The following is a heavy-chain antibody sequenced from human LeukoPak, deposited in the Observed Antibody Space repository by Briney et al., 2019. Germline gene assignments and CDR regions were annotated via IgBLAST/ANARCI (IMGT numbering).Heavy chain of an antibody. Sequence: NPGGSLRLSCAASGFTFSSYSMNWVRQAPGKGLEWVSSISSSSYIYYADSVKGRFTISRDNAKNSLYPQMNSPRAEDTAVYYCARDSTYYYGSGSSFGYWGQGTLVTVSS. J-gene: IGHJ4*02. V-gene: IGHV3-21*01. CDR3: ARDSTYYYGSGSSFGY. CDR1: GFTFSSYS. CDR2: ISSSSYI. D-gene: IGHD3-10*01.